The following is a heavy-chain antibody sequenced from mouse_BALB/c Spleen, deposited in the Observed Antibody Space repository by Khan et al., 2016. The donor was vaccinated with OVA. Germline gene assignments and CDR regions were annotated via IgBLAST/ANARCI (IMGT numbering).Heavy chain of an antibody. D-gene: IGHD1-2*01. CDR3: ARGGGTAPFDY. CDR1: GCTFSDYG. CDR2: ITDLAYSI. J-gene: IGHJ3*01. V-gene: IGHV5-15*02. Sequence: EVELVESGGGLVQPGGSRKLSCAASGCTFSDYGMAWVRQAPGKGPEWVAFITDLAYSIYYVDTVTGRFTISRANVKSTLYPDMSNLSSEVTVVYYCARGGGTAPFDYGGLGTLVTVSA.